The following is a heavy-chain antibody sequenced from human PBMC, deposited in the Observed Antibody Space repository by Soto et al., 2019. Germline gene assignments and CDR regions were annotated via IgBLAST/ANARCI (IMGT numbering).Heavy chain of an antibody. CDR3: ARVLEWYNWFDP. D-gene: IGHD3-3*01. Sequence: QLQLQESGPGLVKPSETLSLTCTVSGGSISSSSYYWVWIRKPPGKGLEWIGSIYYSGSTYYNPSLKGRVIISVHTSKNQCSLNLSSVTASYTAVYYCARVLEWYNWFDPWGQGTLVTVSS. V-gene: IGHV4-39*01. CDR2: IYYSGST. J-gene: IGHJ5*02. CDR1: GGSISSSSYY.